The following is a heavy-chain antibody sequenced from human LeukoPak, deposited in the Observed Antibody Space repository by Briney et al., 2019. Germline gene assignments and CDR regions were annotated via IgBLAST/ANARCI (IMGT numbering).Heavy chain of an antibody. J-gene: IGHJ4*02. CDR3: ARAGYYYDSSGYSPFDY. V-gene: IGHV4-61*02. D-gene: IGHD3-22*01. Sequence: SETLSLTCTVSGGSISSGSYYWSWIRQPAGKGLEWIGRIYTSGSTNYNPSLKSRVTMSVDTSKNQFSLKLSSVTAADTAVYYCARAGYYYDSSGYSPFDYWGQGTLVTVSS. CDR2: IYTSGST. CDR1: GGSISSGSYY.